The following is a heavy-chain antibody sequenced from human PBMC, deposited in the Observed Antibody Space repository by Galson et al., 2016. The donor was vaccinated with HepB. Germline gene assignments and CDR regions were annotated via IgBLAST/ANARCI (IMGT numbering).Heavy chain of an antibody. CDR2: ISGGGGT. V-gene: IGHV3-23*01. D-gene: IGHD6-19*01. CDR3: AKRESSGWYEVRETFFDY. J-gene: IGHJ4*01. CDR1: GFTFSVYA. Sequence: SLRLSCAGTGFTFSVYAMSWVRQAPGKGLEWVSIISGGGGTYHADSVRGRFSISRDNSKNTLYLQMDTLTAEDTAVYFCAKRESSGWYEVRETFFDYWGHGTLVTVSS.